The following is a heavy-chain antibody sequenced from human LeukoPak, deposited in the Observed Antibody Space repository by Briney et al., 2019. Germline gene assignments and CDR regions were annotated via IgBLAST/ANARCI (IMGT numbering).Heavy chain of an antibody. CDR3: AKDSSVYYDDNRNFEY. V-gene: IGHV3-30*04. J-gene: IGHJ4*02. D-gene: IGHD3-22*01. Sequence: GGSLRLSCAASRFTFSSYTMHWVRQAPGKGLEWVAIISYDGSSKYYADSVKGRFTISRDNSKNTLFVQMNSLRAEDTAVYYCAKDSSVYYDDNRNFEYWGQGTLVTVSS. CDR2: ISYDGSSK. CDR1: RFTFSSYT.